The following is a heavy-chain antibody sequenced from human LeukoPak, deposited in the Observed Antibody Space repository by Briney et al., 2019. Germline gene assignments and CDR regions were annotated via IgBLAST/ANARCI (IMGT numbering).Heavy chain of an antibody. CDR1: GFAFRFYA. V-gene: IGHV3-23*01. CDR2: INANSGTT. D-gene: IGHD6-19*01. Sequence: GSLRLSCAASGFAFRFYAMSWLRQPPGKGLEGVSTINANSGTTSYAASVRGRFTISRDNSKNTLYLQVDTLRAGDTATYYCAKPVSGGLAVTADWFHPWGQGTLVVVSS. CDR3: AKPVSGGLAVTADWFHP. J-gene: IGHJ5*01.